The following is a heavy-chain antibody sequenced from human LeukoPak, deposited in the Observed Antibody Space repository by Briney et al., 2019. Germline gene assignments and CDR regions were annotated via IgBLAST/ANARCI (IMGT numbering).Heavy chain of an antibody. CDR1: GYTFTSYY. CDR2: INPNSGGT. J-gene: IGHJ3*02. CDR3: ARGSLRWLQLSDDAFDI. Sequence: ASVTVSCTASGYTFTSYYMHWVRQAPGQGLEWIGWINPNSGGTNYAQKFQGRVAMTRDTSISTAYMELSRLRSDDTAVYYCARGSLRWLQLSDDAFDIWGQGTMVTVSS. D-gene: IGHD5-12*01. V-gene: IGHV1-2*02.